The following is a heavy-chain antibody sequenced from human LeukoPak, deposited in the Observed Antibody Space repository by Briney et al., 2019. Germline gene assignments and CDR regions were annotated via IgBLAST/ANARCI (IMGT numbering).Heavy chain of an antibody. D-gene: IGHD6-13*01. CDR3: AKELAAAGPLDY. J-gene: IGHJ4*02. CDR2: ISYDGSKK. CDR1: GFTFSSYG. Sequence: PGRSLRLSCAASGFTFSSYGMHWVRQAPGKGLEWVAVISYDGSKKYYADSVKGRFTISRDNSKNTQYLQMNSLRAEDTAVYYCAKELAAAGPLDYWGQGTLVIVSS. V-gene: IGHV3-30*18.